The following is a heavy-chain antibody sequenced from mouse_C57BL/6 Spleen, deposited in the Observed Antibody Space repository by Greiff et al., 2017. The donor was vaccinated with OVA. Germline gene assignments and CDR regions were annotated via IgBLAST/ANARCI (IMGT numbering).Heavy chain of an antibody. CDR2: IYTGDGDT. CDR1: GYAFSSSW. CDR3: ASSSYDSNCGAKDC. V-gene: IGHV1-82*01. J-gene: IGHJ4*01. D-gene: IGHD2-5*01. Sequence: VQLQQSGPELVKPGASVKISCKASGYAFSSSWMNWVKQRPGKGLEWIGRIYTGDGDTNYNGKFKGKATLTADKSSSTAYMQLSSLTSEDSAVYFCASSSYDSNCGAKDCWGQGTSVTVAS.